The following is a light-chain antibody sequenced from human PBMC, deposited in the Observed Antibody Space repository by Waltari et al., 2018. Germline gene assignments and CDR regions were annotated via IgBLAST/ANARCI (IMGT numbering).Light chain of an antibody. J-gene: IGKJ1*01. CDR3: QHYVRLPAT. Sequence: DIVLTHSPVTLSLSPGERAPLSCRASQSVRGSLAWYQQKAGQAPRPLIYGASSRATGIPDRFSGSGSGTDFSLTISRLEPEDFAVYYCQHYVRLPATFGQGTKVEI. V-gene: IGKV3-20*01. CDR2: GAS. CDR1: QSVRGS.